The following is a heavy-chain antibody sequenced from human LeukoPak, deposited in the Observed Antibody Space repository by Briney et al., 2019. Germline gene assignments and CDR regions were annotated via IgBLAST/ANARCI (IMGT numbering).Heavy chain of an antibody. D-gene: IGHD2-15*01. CDR1: GGTFSNYA. CDR3: ARDGRGGRENWFDP. CDR2: ILPIFGTT. V-gene: IGHV1-69*06. Sequence: SVKVSCKASGGTFSNYAFSWVRQAPAQGLEWMGRILPIFGTTNYAQNFQGRVTITADKYTSTVYMELSSLRSEDTAVYYCARDGRGGRENWFDPWGQGTLVTVSS. J-gene: IGHJ5*02.